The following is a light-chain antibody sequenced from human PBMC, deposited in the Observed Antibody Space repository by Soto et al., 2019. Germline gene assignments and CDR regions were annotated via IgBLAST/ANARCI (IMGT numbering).Light chain of an antibody. CDR3: AVWDDRLNCEV. CDR1: SSNIGNNA. V-gene: IGLV1-36*01. Sequence: QSVLTQPPSVSEAPRQRVTISCSGSSSNIGNNAVNWYQQLPGKAPRLLIYHDDLLSSGVSDRFSGSKSGTSASLAISGLQSEGEADYYCAVWDDRLNCEVFGGGTKLTVL. J-gene: IGLJ2*01. CDR2: HDD.